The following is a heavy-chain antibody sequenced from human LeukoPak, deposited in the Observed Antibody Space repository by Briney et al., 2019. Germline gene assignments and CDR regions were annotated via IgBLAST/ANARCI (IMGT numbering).Heavy chain of an antibody. CDR3: ARGAYYDSSSYYYVHAFDF. D-gene: IGHD3-22*01. CDR1: GGSISSYY. CDR2: IYYSGST. V-gene: IGHV4-59*01. Sequence: PSETLSLTCTVSGGSISSYYWSWIRQPPGKGLEWIGYIYYSGSTNYNPSLKSRVTISVDTSKNQFSLKLSSVTAADTAVYYCARGAYYDSSSYYYVHAFDFWGQGTMVTVSS. J-gene: IGHJ3*01.